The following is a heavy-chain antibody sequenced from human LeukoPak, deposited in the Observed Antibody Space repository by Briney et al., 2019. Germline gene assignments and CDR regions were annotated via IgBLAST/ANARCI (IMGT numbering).Heavy chain of an antibody. Sequence: GGSLRLSCAASGFSFNSYWMTWVRQAPGRGLEWVANINPAGSDTYYVDPVKGRFTISRDNAKNLGYLQMNSLRAEDTAVYSCGRFGYVAAVDLWGQGTLVTVSS. CDR1: GFSFNSYW. V-gene: IGHV3-7*01. D-gene: IGHD2-15*01. CDR2: INPAGSDT. CDR3: GRFGYVAAVDL. J-gene: IGHJ4*02.